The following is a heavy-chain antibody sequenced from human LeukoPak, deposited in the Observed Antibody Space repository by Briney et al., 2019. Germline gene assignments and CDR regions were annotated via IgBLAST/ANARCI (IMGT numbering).Heavy chain of an antibody. V-gene: IGHV3-21*01. J-gene: IGHJ4*02. D-gene: IGHD6-13*01. CDR1: GFTFSSYS. Sequence: GGSLRLSCAASGFTFSSYSMNWVRQAPGKGLEWVSSISSSSRYIFYSDSVKGRFTISRDNAKNSLYLQMNSLRAEDTAVYYCARQYSSSWYYFDYWGQGTLVPVSS. CDR3: ARQYSSSWYYFDY. CDR2: ISSSSRYI.